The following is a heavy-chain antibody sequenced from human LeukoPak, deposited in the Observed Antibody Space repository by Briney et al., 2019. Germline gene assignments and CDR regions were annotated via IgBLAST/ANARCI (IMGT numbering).Heavy chain of an antibody. Sequence: GGSLRLSCAASGFTFSSYSMNWVRQAPGKGLEWVSSISSSSSYIYYADSVKGRFTISRDNAKNSLYLQMNSLRAEDTAVYYCAREGAARPQPPRRMDAFDIWGQGTMVTVSS. V-gene: IGHV3-21*01. CDR1: GFTFSSYS. J-gene: IGHJ3*02. CDR2: ISSSSSYI. D-gene: IGHD6-6*01. CDR3: AREGAARPQPPRRMDAFDI.